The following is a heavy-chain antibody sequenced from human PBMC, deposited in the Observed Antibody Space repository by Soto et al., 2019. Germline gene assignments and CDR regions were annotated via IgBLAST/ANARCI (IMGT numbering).Heavy chain of an antibody. Sequence: VASVKSSGNGSGYGFTSYWIGWVRQMPWKGLEWMGIIYPGDSDTRYSPSFQGQVTISADKSISTAYLQWSSLKASDTAMYYCARHTSSSDSYYYYGMDVWGQGTTVTVSS. V-gene: IGHV5-51*01. CDR2: IYPGDSDT. D-gene: IGHD6-6*01. CDR3: ARHTSSSDSYYYYGMDV. J-gene: IGHJ6*02. CDR1: GYGFTSYW.